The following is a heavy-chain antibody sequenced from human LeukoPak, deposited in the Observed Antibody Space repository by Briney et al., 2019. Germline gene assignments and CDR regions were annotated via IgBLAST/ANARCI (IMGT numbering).Heavy chain of an antibody. Sequence: SETLSLTCTVSGGSISSSSYYWGWIRQPPGKGLEWIGSIYYSGSTYYNPSLKSRVTISVDTSKNQFSLKLSSVTAADTAVYYCARGCSSTSCSHGALGAFDIWGQGTMVTVSS. CDR2: IYYSGST. D-gene: IGHD2-2*01. V-gene: IGHV4-39*07. CDR1: GGSISSSSYY. CDR3: ARGCSSTSCSHGALGAFDI. J-gene: IGHJ3*02.